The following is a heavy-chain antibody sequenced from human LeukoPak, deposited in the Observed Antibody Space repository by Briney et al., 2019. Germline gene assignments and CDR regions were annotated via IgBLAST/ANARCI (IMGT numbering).Heavy chain of an antibody. CDR3: AKGGSDSWYSALEY. V-gene: IGHV3-23*01. D-gene: IGHD2-21*01. CDR1: GFXFSSYA. CDR2: IGAGGTFT. J-gene: IGHJ4*02. Sequence: PGGSLRLSCTASGFXFSSYAINWVRQAPGKGLEWVSGIGAGGTFTYYADSVKGRFTIFRDNSRNTLYLQMNSLRADDTAVYYCAKGGSDSWYSALEYWGQGTLVTVSS.